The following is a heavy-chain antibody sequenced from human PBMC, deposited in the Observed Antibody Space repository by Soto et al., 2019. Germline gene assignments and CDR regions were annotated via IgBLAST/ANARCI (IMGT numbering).Heavy chain of an antibody. CDR2: ISAYNGNT. Sequence: SVKVACNASVYGLTIYRIGCLRQAPGQGLEWIGWISAYNGNTNYAQKLQGRVTMTTDTSTSTAYMELRSLRSDDTAVYYCARDGNYFDYWGQGTLVTVSS. CDR3: ARDGNYFDY. V-gene: IGHV1-18*01. D-gene: IGHD1-26*01. J-gene: IGHJ4*02. CDR1: VYGLTIYR.